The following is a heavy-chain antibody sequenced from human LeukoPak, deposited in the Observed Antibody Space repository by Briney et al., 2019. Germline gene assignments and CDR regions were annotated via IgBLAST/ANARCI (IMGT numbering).Heavy chain of an antibody. CDR3: ARRRGNDYVWGSYRYSMDY. D-gene: IGHD3-16*02. Sequence: PSETLSLTCAVYGGSFSGYYWSWIRQPPGKGLEWIGEINHSGSTSYNPSLKSRVTISVDTSKNQFSLKLSSVTAADTAVYYCARRRGNDYVWGSYRYSMDYWGKGTLVTVSS. CDR2: INHSGST. J-gene: IGHJ4*02. CDR1: GGSFSGYY. V-gene: IGHV4-34*01.